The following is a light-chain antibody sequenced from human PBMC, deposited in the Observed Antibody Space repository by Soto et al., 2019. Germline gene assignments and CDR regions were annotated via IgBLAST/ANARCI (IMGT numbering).Light chain of an antibody. V-gene: IGLV3-1*01. CDR2: QDN. Sequence: SYELTQPPSVSVSPGQTASISCSGDKLGDKYACWYQQMPGQSPVLVIYQDNKRPSGIPARFSGSNSGNTATLTISGTQPLDEADYYCQTWDGSTAVVFGGGTQLTVL. J-gene: IGLJ2*01. CDR1: KLGDKY. CDR3: QTWDGSTAVV.